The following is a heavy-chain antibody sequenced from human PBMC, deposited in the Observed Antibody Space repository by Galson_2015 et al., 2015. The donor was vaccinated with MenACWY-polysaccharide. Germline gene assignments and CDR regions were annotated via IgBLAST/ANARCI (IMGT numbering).Heavy chain of an antibody. CDR1: GGSISSGSYY. J-gene: IGHJ4*02. D-gene: IGHD3-9*01. V-gene: IGHV4-61*02. Sequence: TLSLTCTVSGGSISSGSYYWSWIRQSAGKGLEWIGRMSFSGSSNYKPSLKSRVIISIDTSKNQFSLSLSSVTAADTAVYYCARGNYDILTGSYAFDYWGQGTLVTVSS. CDR3: ARGNYDILTGSYAFDY. CDR2: MSFSGSS.